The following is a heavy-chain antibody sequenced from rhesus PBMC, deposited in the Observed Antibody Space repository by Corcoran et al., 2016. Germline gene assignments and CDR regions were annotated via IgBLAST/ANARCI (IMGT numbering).Heavy chain of an antibody. Sequence: QVQLQESGPGVVKPSETLSLTCAVSGGSISGYYLWSWIRQPPGKGLEWIGYIYGGSGSTSYNPSLNSRVIISIDPSKNQFSLKLGSVTAADTAVYYCARVDTAGTGWDYWGQGVLVTVSS. CDR3: ARVDTAGTGWDY. CDR2: IYGGSGST. CDR1: GGSISGYYL. J-gene: IGHJ4*01. V-gene: IGHV4S7*01. D-gene: IGHD5-24*01.